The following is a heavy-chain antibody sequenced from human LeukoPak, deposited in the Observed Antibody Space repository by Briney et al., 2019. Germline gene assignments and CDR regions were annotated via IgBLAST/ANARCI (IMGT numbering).Heavy chain of an antibody. CDR1: GYTFTGYY. V-gene: IGHV1-2*02. J-gene: IGHJ4*02. CDR2: INPNSGGT. CDR3: ASGSSYDSSGRGFDY. Sequence: ASVKVSCKASGYTFTGYYMHWVRQAPGQGLEWMGWINPNSGGTNYTQKFQGRVTMTRDTSISTAYMELSRLRFDDTAVYYCASGSSYDSSGRGFDYWGQGTLVTVSS. D-gene: IGHD3-22*01.